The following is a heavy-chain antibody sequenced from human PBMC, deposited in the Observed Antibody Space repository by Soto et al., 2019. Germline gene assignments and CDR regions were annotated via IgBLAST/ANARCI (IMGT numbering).Heavy chain of an antibody. CDR2: WYY. CDR3: ANGPGYSLDY. J-gene: IGHJ4*02. V-gene: IGHV6-1*01. D-gene: IGHD5-12*01. Sequence: WYYDYAESVKSRIIISVDTSKNQFSLQLNSVTPEDAAVYYCANGPGYSLDYWGQGIQVTVSS.